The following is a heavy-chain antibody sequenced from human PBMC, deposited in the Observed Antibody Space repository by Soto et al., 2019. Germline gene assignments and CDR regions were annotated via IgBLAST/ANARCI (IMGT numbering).Heavy chain of an antibody. CDR2: ISGSGGAT. V-gene: IGHV3-23*01. CDR3: AIGEWLSTSYFDS. Sequence: EVQLLESGGRLVQPGGSLRLSCAASGFTFTSFAMSWVRQAPGKGLEWVSGISGSGGATYYADSVKGRFTISRDNSKSTLYLQMNSLRAEDTAVYYFAIGEWLSTSYFDSWGQGTLLTVSS. CDR1: GFTFTSFA. J-gene: IGHJ4*02. D-gene: IGHD3-3*01.